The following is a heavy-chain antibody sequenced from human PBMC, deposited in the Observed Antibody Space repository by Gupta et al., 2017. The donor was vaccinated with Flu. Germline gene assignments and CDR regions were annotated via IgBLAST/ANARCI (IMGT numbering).Heavy chain of an antibody. CDR3: TRDKVGSDC. J-gene: IGHJ4*02. D-gene: IGHD3-10*01. V-gene: IGHV3-7*04. Sequence: EAQLVESGGGLVQPGGSLRLSCVASGFSFNTYWMSWVRQTPGKGLEWVANIKQDGSEIYYLESVKGRFTIFRDNAKNSVYLQMNSLRVDDTAVYFCTRDKVGSDCWGQGTLVTVSS. CDR2: IKQDGSEI. CDR1: GFSFNTYW.